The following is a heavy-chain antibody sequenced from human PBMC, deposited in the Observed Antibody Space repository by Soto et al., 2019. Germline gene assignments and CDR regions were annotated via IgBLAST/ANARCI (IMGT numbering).Heavy chain of an antibody. D-gene: IGHD3-10*01. CDR3: AKDFILARIPRKWFGYFDL. J-gene: IGHJ2*01. V-gene: IGHV3-30*18. Sequence: GGSLRLSCAASGFTFSSYGMHWVRQAPGKGLEWVAVISYDGSNKYYADSVKGRFTISRDNSKNTLYLQMNSLRAEDTAVYYCAKDFILARIPRKWFGYFDLWGRGTLVTVSS. CDR2: ISYDGSNK. CDR1: GFTFSSYG.